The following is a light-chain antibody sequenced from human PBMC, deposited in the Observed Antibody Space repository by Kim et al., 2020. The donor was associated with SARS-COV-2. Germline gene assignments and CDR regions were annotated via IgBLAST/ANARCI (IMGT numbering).Light chain of an antibody. J-gene: IGLJ2*01. CDR1: SLRSYY. V-gene: IGLV3-19*01. CDR3: NSRASNDNVV. Sequence: SSELTQDPAVSVALGQTVRITCQGDSLRSYYATWYQQKPGQAPRLVIYGKNNRPSGIPDRFSGSSSGNTASLTITGTQAGDEADYYCNSRASNDNVVFGG. CDR2: GKN.